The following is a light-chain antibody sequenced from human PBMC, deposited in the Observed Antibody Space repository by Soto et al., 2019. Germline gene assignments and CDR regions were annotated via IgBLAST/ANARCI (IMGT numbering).Light chain of an antibody. Sequence: DIQVTHSAASLSASVGDRVTITCQASQDISNYLNWYQQKPGKAPKLLIYDASNLETGVPSRFSGSGSGTDFTFTISSLQPEDIATYYCQQYDNLPLTFGGGTKVDIK. V-gene: IGKV1-33*01. J-gene: IGKJ4*01. CDR3: QQYDNLPLT. CDR2: DAS. CDR1: QDISNY.